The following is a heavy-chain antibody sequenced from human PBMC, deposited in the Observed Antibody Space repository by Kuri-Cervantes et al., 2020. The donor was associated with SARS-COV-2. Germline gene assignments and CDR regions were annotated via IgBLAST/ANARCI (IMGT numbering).Heavy chain of an antibody. CDR3: AKGPEGWNFPADENY. CDR1: GYTFISYG. J-gene: IGHJ4*02. D-gene: IGHD1-7*01. Sequence: ASVKVSCKASGYTFISYGITWVRQAPGQGLEWMGWISPYNDKTSYAEKFQGRVTMTTITSSTTAYMELRSLRSDDTAVYYCAKGPEGWNFPADENYWGQGTLVTVSS. CDR2: ISPYNDKT. V-gene: IGHV1-18*01.